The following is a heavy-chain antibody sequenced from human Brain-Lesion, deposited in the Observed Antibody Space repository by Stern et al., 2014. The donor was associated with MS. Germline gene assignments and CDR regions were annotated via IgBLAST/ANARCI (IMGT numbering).Heavy chain of an antibody. CDR3: ARRGDSSSSGFDY. V-gene: IGHV5-51*01. CDR2: SWPGDTDT. D-gene: IGHD6-6*01. CDR1: GYRFTSNW. Sequence: EVQLVQSGAEVQKPGASLKISCKGSGYRFTSNWIGWVRQMPGKGLEWMGISWPGDTDTRYSPSFQGQVTISADKSISTAYLQWSSLQASDTAMYYCARRGDSSSSGFDYWGQGTLVIVSS. J-gene: IGHJ4*02.